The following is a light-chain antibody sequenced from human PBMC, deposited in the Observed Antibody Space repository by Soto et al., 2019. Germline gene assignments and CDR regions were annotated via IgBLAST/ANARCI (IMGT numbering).Light chain of an antibody. V-gene: IGLV2-8*01. CDR1: SSDVGGYNY. J-gene: IGLJ1*01. Sequence: QSVLTQPPSASGSPGQSVTISCTGTSSDVGGYNYVSWYQQHPGKAPKLMIYEVSKRPSGVPDRFFGSKSGNTASLTVSGLQAEDEADYYCSSYAGSKGYVFGTGTKLTVL. CDR2: EVS. CDR3: SSYAGSKGYV.